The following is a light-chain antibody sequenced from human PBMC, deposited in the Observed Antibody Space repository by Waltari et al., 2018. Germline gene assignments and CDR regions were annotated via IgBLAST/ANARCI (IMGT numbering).Light chain of an antibody. CDR1: QNILYSSNNTNY. CDR2: WAS. Sequence: DTVMTQSPNSLAVSLGERATINCKTSQNILYSSNNTNYLAWYQQKPGQPPKLLRDWASTRASGVPDRLSGSGSATDFTLTIGSLRTEDGAVYYCQQYYTIPITFGQGTRLEIK. CDR3: QQYYTIPIT. J-gene: IGKJ5*01. V-gene: IGKV4-1*01.